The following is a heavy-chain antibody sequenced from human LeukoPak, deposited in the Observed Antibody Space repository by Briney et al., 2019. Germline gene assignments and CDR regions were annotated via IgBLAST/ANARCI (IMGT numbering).Heavy chain of an antibody. CDR1: GGSFSGYY. J-gene: IGHJ4*02. Sequence: SETLSLTCAVYGGSFSGYYRSWIRQPPGKGLEWIGEINHSGSTNYNPSLKSRVTISVDTSKNQFSLKLSSVTATDTAVYYCARAYSSGWFRGLDYWGQGTLVTVSS. V-gene: IGHV4-34*01. D-gene: IGHD6-19*01. CDR3: ARAYSSGWFRGLDY. CDR2: INHSGST.